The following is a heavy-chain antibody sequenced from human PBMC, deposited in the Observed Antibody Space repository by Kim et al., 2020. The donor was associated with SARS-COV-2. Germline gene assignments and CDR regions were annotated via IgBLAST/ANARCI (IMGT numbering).Heavy chain of an antibody. J-gene: IGHJ4*02. Sequence: AASVQGRFTISRDYSKNTLSLQMNNLRAEDTAIYYCARDPVADGYSFFDYWGQGTLVTVAS. CDR3: ARDPVADGYSFFDY. D-gene: IGHD4-4*01. V-gene: IGHV3-53*01.